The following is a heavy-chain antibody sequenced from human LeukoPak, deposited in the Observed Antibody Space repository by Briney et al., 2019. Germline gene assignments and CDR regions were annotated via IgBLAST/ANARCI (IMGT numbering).Heavy chain of an antibody. V-gene: IGHV3-48*04. D-gene: IGHD3-3*01. CDR2: ISSSSTI. Sequence: GGSLRLSCAASGFTFSSYSMNWVRQAPGKGLGWVSYISSSSTIYYADSVKGRFTISRDNAANSLYLQMNSLRAEDTAVYYCARGGVWQAFWSGNSDYWGQGTLVTVSS. CDR1: GFTFSSYS. J-gene: IGHJ4*02. CDR3: ARGGVWQAFWSGNSDY.